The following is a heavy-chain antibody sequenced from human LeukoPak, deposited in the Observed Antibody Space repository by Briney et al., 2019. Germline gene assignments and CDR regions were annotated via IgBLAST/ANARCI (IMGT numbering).Heavy chain of an antibody. CDR1: GFTFSSYA. V-gene: IGHV3-23*01. Sequence: GGSLRLSCAASGFTFSSYAMSWVRQAPGKGLEWVSAISGSGGSTYYADSVKGRFTISRGNSKNTLYLQMNSLRAEDTAVYYCAKDGPNSSGWYGFDYWGQGTLVTVSS. CDR2: ISGSGGST. J-gene: IGHJ4*02. CDR3: AKDGPNSSGWYGFDY. D-gene: IGHD6-19*01.